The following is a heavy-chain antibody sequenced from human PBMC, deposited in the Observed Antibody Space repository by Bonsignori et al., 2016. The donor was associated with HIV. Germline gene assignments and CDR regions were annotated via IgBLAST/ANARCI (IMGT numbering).Heavy chain of an antibody. J-gene: IGHJ4*02. Sequence: VRQMPGKGLEWVANIKQDGSEKYYVDSVKGRFTISRDNAKNSLYLQMNSLRAEDTAVYYCAREGRDGYNFFDYWGQGTLVTVSS. D-gene: IGHD5-24*01. V-gene: IGHV3-7*05. CDR3: AREGRDGYNFFDY. CDR2: IKQDGSEK.